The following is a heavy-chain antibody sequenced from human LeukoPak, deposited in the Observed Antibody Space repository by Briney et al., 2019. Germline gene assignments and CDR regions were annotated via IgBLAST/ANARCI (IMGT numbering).Heavy chain of an antibody. J-gene: IGHJ4*02. CDR1: GSTFSDYY. D-gene: IGHD1-1*01. CDR2: INPKSGAT. V-gene: IGHV1-2*02. Sequence: APVKVSCTASGSTFSDYYLHWVRQAPGQGLEWMGSINPKSGATTYAQKFQGRVTMTRDTSIITAYLELSRLTSDDTAVYYCQQLTRGYWGQGTLVTVSS. CDR3: QQLTRGY.